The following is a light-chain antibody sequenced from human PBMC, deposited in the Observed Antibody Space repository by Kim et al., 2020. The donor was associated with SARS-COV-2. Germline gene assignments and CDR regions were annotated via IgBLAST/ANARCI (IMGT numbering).Light chain of an antibody. Sequence: EIVLTQSPGTLSLSPGERATLSCRASQSVSNSYLAWYQQKPGQAPRRLNDGASSRATGIPDRFSGSGSGTDFTLTISRLEPEDFVVYYCQQYGSSPRTFGQGTKVDIK. V-gene: IGKV3-20*01. J-gene: IGKJ1*01. CDR3: QQYGSSPRT. CDR1: QSVSNSY. CDR2: GAS.